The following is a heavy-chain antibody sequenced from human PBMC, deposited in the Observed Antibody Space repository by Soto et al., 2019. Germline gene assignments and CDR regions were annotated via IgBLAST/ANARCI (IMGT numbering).Heavy chain of an antibody. Sequence: GASVKVSCKASGYTFTSYYMHWVRQAPGQGLEWMGIINPSGGSTSYAQKFQGRVTMTRDTSTSTVYVELSSLRSEDTAVYYCARDPYSSSPLYYYYYGMDVWGQGTTGTVSS. J-gene: IGHJ6*02. CDR2: INPSGGST. D-gene: IGHD6-6*01. V-gene: IGHV1-46*01. CDR3: ARDPYSSSPLYYYYYGMDV. CDR1: GYTFTSYY.